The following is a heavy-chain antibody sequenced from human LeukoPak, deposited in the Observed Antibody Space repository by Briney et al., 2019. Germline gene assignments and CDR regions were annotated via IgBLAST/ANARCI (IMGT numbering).Heavy chain of an antibody. D-gene: IGHD6-6*01. J-gene: IGHJ4*02. Sequence: PGGSLRLSCAASGFIFSDYYMSWIRQAPGKGLEWVSYISSSGSTMYYTDSVKGRFTISRDNAKNTLYLQMNSLRAEDTAVYYCARGGVYSSSSFDYWGQGTLVTVSS. CDR2: ISSSGSTM. CDR1: GFIFSDYY. V-gene: IGHV3-11*04. CDR3: ARGGVYSSSSFDY.